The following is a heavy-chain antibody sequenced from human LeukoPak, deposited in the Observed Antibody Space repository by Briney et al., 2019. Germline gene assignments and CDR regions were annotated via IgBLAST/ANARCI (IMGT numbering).Heavy chain of an antibody. V-gene: IGHV3-66*01. J-gene: IGHJ5*02. CDR3: ARDLRAVAGPSYNWFDP. CDR1: GFTVSSNY. CDR2: IYSGGST. D-gene: IGHD6-19*01. Sequence: GGSLRLSCAASGFTVSSNYMSWVRQAPGKGLEWVSVIYSGGSTYYADSVKGRFTISRDNSKNTLYLQMNSLRAEDTAVYYCARDLRAVAGPSYNWFDPWGQGTLDTVSS.